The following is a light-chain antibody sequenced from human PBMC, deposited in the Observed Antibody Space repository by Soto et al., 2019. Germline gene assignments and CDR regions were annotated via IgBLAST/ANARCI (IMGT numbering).Light chain of an antibody. CDR2: EES. V-gene: IGKV3-11*01. Sequence: EIVLTQSPATLSLSPGESATLSCRASQSVSSYLAWYQQKPGQAPRILIYEESNRATGIPARFSGSGSGTDLTLTISRLEPEDFAVYYCQXRSNWSWTCGQGTKVDIK. CDR3: QXRSNWSWT. J-gene: IGKJ1*01. CDR1: QSVSSY.